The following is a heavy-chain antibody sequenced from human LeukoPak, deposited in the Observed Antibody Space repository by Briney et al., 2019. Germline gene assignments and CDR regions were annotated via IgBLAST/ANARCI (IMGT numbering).Heavy chain of an antibody. CDR2: ISAYNGNT. V-gene: IGHV1-18*01. CDR1: GYTFSRYG. CDR3: ARDQGIYNHRIIDS. Sequence: ASVKVSCKASGYTFSRYGISWVRQAPGQGLGWMGWISAYNGNTNFAQEFQGRVTMTTDTSTSTASMELRSLRSDDTAVYYCARDQGIYNHRIIDSWGQGTLVTVSS. J-gene: IGHJ4*02. D-gene: IGHD5-12*01.